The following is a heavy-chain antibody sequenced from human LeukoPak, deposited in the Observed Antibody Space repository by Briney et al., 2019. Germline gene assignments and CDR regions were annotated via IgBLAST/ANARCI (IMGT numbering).Heavy chain of an antibody. CDR3: ARPDNFWSGHYSY. D-gene: IGHD3-3*01. Sequence: GGSLRLSCAASGFTFRSSWMHWVRQVPGKGLVWVSRINSDGSSTIYADSVKGRFTISRDNAKNTLYLQMNSLRAEDTAVYYCARPDNFWSGHYSYWGQGTLSPSPQ. CDR2: INSDGSST. CDR1: GFTFRSSW. J-gene: IGHJ4*02. V-gene: IGHV3-74*01.